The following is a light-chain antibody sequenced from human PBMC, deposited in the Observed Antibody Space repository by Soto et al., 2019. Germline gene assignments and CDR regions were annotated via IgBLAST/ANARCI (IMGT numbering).Light chain of an antibody. CDR2: GAY. CDR3: QQYGSSPPIT. J-gene: IGKJ5*01. Sequence: EIVLTQSLGTLSLTQGERATLSCRASQSVRSTYLAWYQQKPGQAPRPMIYGAYSSATGIRDRLRCRGCGTDITLTFSRLEPEDFEVYSCQQYGSSPPITFGQGTRLEVK. CDR1: QSVRSTY. V-gene: IGKV3-20*01.